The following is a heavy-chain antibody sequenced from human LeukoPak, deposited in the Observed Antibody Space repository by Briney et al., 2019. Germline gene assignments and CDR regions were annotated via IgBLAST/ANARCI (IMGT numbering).Heavy chain of an antibody. CDR3: AKVCDYGDYALDY. CDR2: IKQDGSEK. Sequence: QPGGSLRLSCAASGFTFSSYWMSWVRQAPGKGLEWVANIKQDGSEKYYVDSVKGRFTISRDNSKNTLYLQMNSLRAEDTAVYYCAKVCDYGDYALDYWGQGTLVTVSS. J-gene: IGHJ4*02. V-gene: IGHV3-7*02. CDR1: GFTFSSYW. D-gene: IGHD4-17*01.